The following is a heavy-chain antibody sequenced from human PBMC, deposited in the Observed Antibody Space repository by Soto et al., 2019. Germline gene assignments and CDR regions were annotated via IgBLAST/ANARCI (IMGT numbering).Heavy chain of an antibody. CDR1: EFTFITYA. J-gene: IGHJ3*02. V-gene: IGHV3-30-3*01. Sequence: GGSLRPSCAASEFTFITYAMHWVRRAPGKGLEWVAAVSYDGNYKHYADSVKGRFSISRDNSRNTLNLQMSSLRPEDTAVYYCARSNSATTQRRYAFDIWGQGTEVTVSS. CDR3: ARSNSATTQRRYAFDI. CDR2: VSYDGNYK. D-gene: IGHD6-25*01.